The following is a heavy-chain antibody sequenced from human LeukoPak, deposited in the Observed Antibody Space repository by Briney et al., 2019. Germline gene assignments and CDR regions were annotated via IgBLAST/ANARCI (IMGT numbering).Heavy chain of an antibody. CDR1: GFNSSNYW. CDR3: ARIDYYDSSGYDSGFDY. CDR2: INSDGSST. D-gene: IGHD3-22*01. Sequence: GGSLRLSCAASGFNSSNYWMHWVRQAPGKGLVWVSRINSDGSSTSYADSVKGRFTISRDNAKNTLYLQMNSLRAEDTAVYYCARIDYYDSSGYDSGFDYWGQGTLVTVSS. J-gene: IGHJ4*02. V-gene: IGHV3-74*01.